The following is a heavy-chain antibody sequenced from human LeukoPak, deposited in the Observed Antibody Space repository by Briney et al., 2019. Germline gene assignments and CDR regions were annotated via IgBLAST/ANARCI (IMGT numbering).Heavy chain of an antibody. CDR2: ISGSGGST. CDR3: AKPSLSGYYYGSGADY. CDR1: GFTFSSYA. D-gene: IGHD3-10*01. V-gene: IGHV3-23*01. Sequence: GGSLRLSCAASGFTFSSYAMSWVRQAPGKGLEWVSAISGSGGSTYYADSVKGRFTISRDNSKNTLYLQINSLRAEDTAVYYCAKPSLSGYYYGSGADYWGQGTLVTVSS. J-gene: IGHJ4*02.